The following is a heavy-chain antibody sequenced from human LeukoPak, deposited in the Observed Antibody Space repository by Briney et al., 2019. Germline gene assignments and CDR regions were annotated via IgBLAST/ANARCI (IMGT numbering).Heavy chain of an antibody. CDR2: LNTDGSST. D-gene: IGHD3-22*01. CDR3: ARGYYDSNDSNRSNWFEP. J-gene: IGHJ5*02. V-gene: IGHV3-74*01. CDR1: GFTFSSHW. Sequence: GGSLRLSCAASGFTFSSHWMHWVRQAPGKGLVWVSRLNTDGSSTVYADSVRGRFTISRDNAKNTLYLQMNSLRAEDTAVYYCARGYYDSNDSNRSNWFEPWGQGTLVTVSS.